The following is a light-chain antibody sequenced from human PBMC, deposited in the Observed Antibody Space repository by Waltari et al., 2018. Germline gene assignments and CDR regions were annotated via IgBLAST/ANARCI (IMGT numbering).Light chain of an antibody. CDR3: QQADSFPFT. J-gene: IGKJ3*01. CDR2: AAS. Sequence: DIQMTQSPSSVSASVGDRVSITCRSSQVLNSWLAWYQQKPGKAPKLLITAASRLQSGVPPRFSGAGSWRDFTLTISSLQPEDFATYYCQQADSFPFTFGPGTKVDIK. CDR1: QVLNSW. V-gene: IGKV1D-12*01.